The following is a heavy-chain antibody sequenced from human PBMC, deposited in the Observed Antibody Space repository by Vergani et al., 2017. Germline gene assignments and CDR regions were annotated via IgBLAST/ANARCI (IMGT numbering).Heavy chain of an antibody. CDR2: ISGSGGNT. CDR1: GFTFSSYA. CDR3: AKARYPNCKGGNCYSYYYGLDL. D-gene: IGHD2-21*01. Sequence: EVQLLESGGNLIQPGGSLRLSCGASGFTFSSYAMNWVRLAPGKGLQWVSAISGSGGNTFYTDSVKGRFTISRDNSKDTLYLQMNSLRVEDTAIYYCAKARYPNCKGGNCYSYYYGLDLWGQGTTVTVSS. V-gene: IGHV3-23*01. J-gene: IGHJ6*02.